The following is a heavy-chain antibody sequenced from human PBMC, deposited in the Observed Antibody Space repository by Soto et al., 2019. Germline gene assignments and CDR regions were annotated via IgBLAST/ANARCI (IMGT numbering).Heavy chain of an antibody. V-gene: IGHV5-51*01. CDR2: TYPADSDT. D-gene: IGHD2-15*01. CDR1: EFMFSDHW. J-gene: IGHJ6*02. CDR3: ARRKSGPTYSNNGLDV. Sequence: GESLKISCRGSEFMFSDHWIAWVRQMPEKGLEWMGNTYPADSDTRFNPSFQGQVTISVDKSINTAYLQWSTVKASDTAIYYCARRKSGPTYSNNGLDVWGQGTTVTVSS.